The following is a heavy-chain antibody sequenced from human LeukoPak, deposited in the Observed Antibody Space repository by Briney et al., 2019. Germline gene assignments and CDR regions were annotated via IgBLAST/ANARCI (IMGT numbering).Heavy chain of an antibody. V-gene: IGHV3-74*01. CDR2: INSDGSST. J-gene: IGHJ3*02. CDR3: ARDSYYDSSGYYYAFDI. Sequence: GGSLRLSCAASGFTFSSYWIHWVRQAPGKGLVWVSRINSDGSSTSYADSVKGRFTISRDNAKNTLYLQMNSLRAEDTAVYYCARDSYYDSSGYYYAFDIWGQGTMVTVSS. D-gene: IGHD3-22*01. CDR1: GFTFSSYW.